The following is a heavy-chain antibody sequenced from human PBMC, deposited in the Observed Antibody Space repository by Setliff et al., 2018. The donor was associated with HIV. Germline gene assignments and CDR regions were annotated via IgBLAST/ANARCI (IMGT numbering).Heavy chain of an antibody. CDR3: AREQYHVVVDYYYYYGMDV. CDR2: IFRAGNA. CDR1: GGSISSGAYL. D-gene: IGHD2-15*01. J-gene: IGHJ6*02. V-gene: IGHV4-61*02. Sequence: PSETLSLTCTVSGGSISSGAYLWAWLLQPAGKGLEWFGLIFRAGNATYSPSLKSRATMSIDASQNQFSLKLKHVTAADTAVYYCAREQYHVVVDYYYYYGMDVWGQGNTVTVSS.